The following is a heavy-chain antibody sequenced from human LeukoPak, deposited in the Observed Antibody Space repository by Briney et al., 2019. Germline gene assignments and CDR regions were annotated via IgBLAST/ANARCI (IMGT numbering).Heavy chain of an antibody. Sequence: ASVKVSCKASGYTFTGYYMHWARQAPGQGLEWMGWISAYNGNTNYAQKLQGRVTMTTDTSTSTAYMELRSLRSDDTAVYYCARRLGGCFDYWGQGTLVTVSS. D-gene: IGHD3-16*01. CDR1: GYTFTGYY. J-gene: IGHJ4*02. V-gene: IGHV1-18*04. CDR2: ISAYNGNT. CDR3: ARRLGGCFDY.